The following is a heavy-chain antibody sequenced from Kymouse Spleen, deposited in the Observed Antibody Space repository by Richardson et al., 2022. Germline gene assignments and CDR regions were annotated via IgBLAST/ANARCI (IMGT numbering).Heavy chain of an antibody. J-gene: IGHJ3*02. D-gene: IGHD3-9*01. CDR3: TTEADILTGYPLDAFDI. CDR2: IKSKTDGGTT. CDR1: GFTFSNAW. Sequence: EVQLVESGGGLVKPGGSLRLSCAASGFTFSNAWMSWVRQAPGKGLEWVGRIKSKTDGGTTDYAAPVKGRFTISRDDSKNTLYLQMNSLKTEDTAVYYCTTEADILTGYPLDAFDIWGQGTMVTVSS. V-gene: IGHV3-15*01.